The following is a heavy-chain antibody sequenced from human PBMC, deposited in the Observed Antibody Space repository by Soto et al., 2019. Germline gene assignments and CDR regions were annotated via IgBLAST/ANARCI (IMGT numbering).Heavy chain of an antibody. V-gene: IGHV3-21*02. CDR1: GVSISTYS. Sequence: EVQLVESGGGLVKPGGSLRLSCAASGVSISTYSMKWVRQAPGKGLQWVADITTSSSFRFDPDSLKGRFTISRDDAKKSLYLQMNSLRVEDTGVYYCARDLGVALATLTLDSWGQGTLVTVST. J-gene: IGHJ4*02. D-gene: IGHD2-15*01. CDR2: ITTSSSFR. CDR3: ARDLGVALATLTLDS.